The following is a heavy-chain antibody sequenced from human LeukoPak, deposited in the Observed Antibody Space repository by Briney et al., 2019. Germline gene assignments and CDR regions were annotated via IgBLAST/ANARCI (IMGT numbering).Heavy chain of an antibody. CDR3: ARAQIAVAGSSMDY. CDR2: IYSGGST. Sequence: GGSLRLSCAASGFTVSSNYMSWVRQAPGKGLEWVSVIYSGGSTYYADSVKGRFTISRDNSKNTLYLQMNSPRAEDTAVYYCARAQIAVAGSSMDYWGQGTLVTVSS. D-gene: IGHD6-19*01. CDR1: GFTVSSNY. V-gene: IGHV3-66*02. J-gene: IGHJ4*02.